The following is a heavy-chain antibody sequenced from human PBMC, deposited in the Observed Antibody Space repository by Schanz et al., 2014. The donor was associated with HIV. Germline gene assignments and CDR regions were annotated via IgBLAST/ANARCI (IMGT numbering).Heavy chain of an antibody. CDR3: AKDRGGGSGMVTNYYYGMDV. Sequence: QLLESGGGVVQPGRSLRLSCAASGFTFDDYAMHWVRQVPGKGLEWVSGISWNSGSIGYGDSVKGRFTISRDNAKNSLYLQMNNLRTEDTALYYCAKDRGGGSGMVTNYYYGMDVWGQGTTVTVSS. D-gene: IGHD5-18*01. V-gene: IGHV3-9*01. CDR2: ISWNSGSI. CDR1: GFTFDDYA. J-gene: IGHJ6*02.